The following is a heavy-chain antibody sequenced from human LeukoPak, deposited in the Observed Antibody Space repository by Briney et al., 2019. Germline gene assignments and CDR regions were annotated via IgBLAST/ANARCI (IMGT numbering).Heavy chain of an antibody. J-gene: IGHJ5*02. D-gene: IGHD5-18*01. CDR3: ARDQGYTYGFNWFDP. V-gene: IGHV1-2*02. CDR2: INPNSGGT. Sequence: ASVKVSCKASGYTFIDYYMHWVRQAPGQGLEWMGWINPNSGGTNYAQKFQGRITMTRDMSTSTVYMELSSPRSEDTAVYYCARDQGYTYGFNWFDPWGQGTLVTVSS. CDR1: GYTFIDYY.